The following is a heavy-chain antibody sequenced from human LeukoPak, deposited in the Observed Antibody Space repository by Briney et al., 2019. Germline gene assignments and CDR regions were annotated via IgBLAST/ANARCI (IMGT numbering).Heavy chain of an antibody. D-gene: IGHD5-12*01. CDR3: ARGAYIGHGGGNWFDP. CDR1: GGSIGSYY. J-gene: IGHJ5*02. V-gene: IGHV4-4*07. Sequence: SETLSLTCTVSGGSIGSYYWSWIRQPAGKGLEWIGRIYTSGSTNYNPSLKSRVTMSVDRSKNQFSLKLSSVTAADTAIYYCARGAYIGHGGGNWFDPWGQGTPVTVSS. CDR2: IYTSGST.